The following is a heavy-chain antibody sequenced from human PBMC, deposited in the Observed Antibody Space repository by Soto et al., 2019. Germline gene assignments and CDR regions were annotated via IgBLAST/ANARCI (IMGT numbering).Heavy chain of an antibody. CDR2: ISWNSGSI. V-gene: IGHV3-9*01. Sequence: SLRLSCAASGFTFDDYAMHWVRQAPGKGLEWVSGISWNSGSIGYADSVKGRFTISRDNAKNSLYLQMNSLRAEDTALYYCAKDIIPYCSSTSCYGGASDIWGQGTMVTGSS. CDR3: AKDIIPYCSSTSCYGGASDI. J-gene: IGHJ3*02. D-gene: IGHD2-2*01. CDR1: GFTFDDYA.